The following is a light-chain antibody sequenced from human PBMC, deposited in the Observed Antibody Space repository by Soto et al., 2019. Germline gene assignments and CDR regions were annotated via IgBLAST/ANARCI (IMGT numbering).Light chain of an antibody. V-gene: IGKV3-20*01. Sequence: EIVLTQSPGTLSLSPGERATLSCRASQSVSSSYLAWYQQKPGQAPRLLIYGASSRATGIPDRFSGSRSATAFTLTISRLEPEDVAVYYCQQYGSSHMYTFGQGIKLEIK. CDR3: QQYGSSHMYT. CDR2: GAS. CDR1: QSVSSSY. J-gene: IGKJ2*01.